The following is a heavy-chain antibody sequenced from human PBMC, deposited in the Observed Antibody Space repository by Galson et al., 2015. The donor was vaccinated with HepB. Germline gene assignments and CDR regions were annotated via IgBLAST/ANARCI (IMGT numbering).Heavy chain of an antibody. CDR1: GYTFTSYG. J-gene: IGHJ4*02. V-gene: IGHV1-18*01. Sequence: SVKVSCKASGYTFTSYGISWVRQAPGQGLEWMGWISAYNGNTNYAQKLQGRVTMTTDTSTSTTYMELRSLRSDDTAVYYCARDHSFVYGYSSSWYGDVTLIFDYWGQGTLVTVSS. CDR3: ARDHSFVYGYSSSWYGDVTLIFDY. D-gene: IGHD6-13*01. CDR2: ISAYNGNT.